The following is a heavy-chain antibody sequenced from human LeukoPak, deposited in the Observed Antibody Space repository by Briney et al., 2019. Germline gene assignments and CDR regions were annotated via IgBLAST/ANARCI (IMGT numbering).Heavy chain of an antibody. V-gene: IGHV3-30*18. Sequence: RSLRLSCAASGFTFSSYGMHWVRQAPGKGLEWVAVISYDGSNKYYADSVKGRFTISRDNSKNTLYLQMNSLRAEDTAVYYCAKEFDDYYGSGSHPFDYWGQGTLVTVSS. CDR1: GFTFSSYG. CDR2: ISYDGSNK. D-gene: IGHD3-10*01. J-gene: IGHJ4*02. CDR3: AKEFDDYYGSGSHPFDY.